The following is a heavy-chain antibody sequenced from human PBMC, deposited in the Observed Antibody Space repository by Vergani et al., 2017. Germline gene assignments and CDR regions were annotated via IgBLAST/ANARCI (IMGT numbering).Heavy chain of an antibody. V-gene: IGHV3-9*01. CDR1: GGSISSGGYY. CDR3: AKCSSSWYSKYFDL. CDR2: ISWNSGSI. Sequence: VQLQESGPGLVKPSQTLSLTCTVSGGSISSGGYYWSWIRQHPGKGLEWVSGISWNSGSIGYADSVKGRFTISRDNAKNSLYLQMNSLRAEDTALYYCAKCSSSWYSKYFDLWGRGTLVTVSS. D-gene: IGHD6-13*01. J-gene: IGHJ2*01.